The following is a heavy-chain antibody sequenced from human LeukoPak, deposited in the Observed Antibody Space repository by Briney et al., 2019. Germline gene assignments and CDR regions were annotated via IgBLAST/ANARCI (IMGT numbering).Heavy chain of an antibody. D-gene: IGHD3-22*01. CDR2: NSSSGSTI. Sequence: GGSLRLSCAASGFTFSDYYMSWIRQAPGRGLEWVSYNSSSGSTIYYADSVKGRFTISRDNAKNSLYLQMNSLRAEDTAVYYCARDFKYYYDSSGFEAYYYYYMDVWGKGTTVTVSS. CDR1: GFTFSDYY. V-gene: IGHV3-11*04. CDR3: ARDFKYYYDSSGFEAYYYYYMDV. J-gene: IGHJ6*03.